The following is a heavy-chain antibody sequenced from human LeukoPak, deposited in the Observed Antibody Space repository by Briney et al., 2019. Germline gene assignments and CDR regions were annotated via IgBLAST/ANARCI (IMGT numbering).Heavy chain of an antibody. CDR1: GFTFSSYA. J-gene: IGHJ4*02. V-gene: IGHV3-23*01. CDR3: AKIGRDGYNVDY. CDR2: INGSGGST. D-gene: IGHD5-24*01. Sequence: GGSLRLSCAASGFTFSSYAMSWLRQAPGKGLEWVSAINGSGGSTYYADSVKGRFTISRDNSKNTLYLQMNSLRAEVTAVYYCAKIGRDGYNVDYWGQGTLVAVSS.